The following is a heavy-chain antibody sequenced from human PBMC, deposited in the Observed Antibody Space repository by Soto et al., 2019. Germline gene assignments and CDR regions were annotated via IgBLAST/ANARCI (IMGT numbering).Heavy chain of an antibody. D-gene: IGHD4-17*01. Sequence: SETLSLTCAVSGGSISSGGYSWSWIRQPPGKGLEWIGDIYHSGSTNYNPSLKSRVTISVDTSKNQFSLKLSSVTAADTAVYYCARATVTRSYYYYGMDVWGQGTTVTVSS. J-gene: IGHJ6*02. CDR2: IYHSGST. V-gene: IGHV4-30-2*01. CDR1: GGSISSGGYS. CDR3: ARATVTRSYYYYGMDV.